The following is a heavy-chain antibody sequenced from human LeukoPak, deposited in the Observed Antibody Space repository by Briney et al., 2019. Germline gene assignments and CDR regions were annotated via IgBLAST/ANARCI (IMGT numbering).Heavy chain of an antibody. D-gene: IGHD6-19*01. CDR2: FYYSGSI. J-gene: IGHJ3*02. CDR3: ARPYSSAWYGAFHI. V-gene: IGHV4-59*08. CDR1: GGPISSHY. Sequence: SETLSLTCTVSGGPISSHYWSWIRQPPGKGLEWIGYFYYSGSIKYNPSLKSRVTISVDTSKNQFSLKLSSVTAADTAVYYCARPYSSAWYGAFHIWGQGTKVTVSS.